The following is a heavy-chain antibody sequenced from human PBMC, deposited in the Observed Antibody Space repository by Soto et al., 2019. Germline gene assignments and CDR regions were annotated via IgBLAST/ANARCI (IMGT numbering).Heavy chain of an antibody. V-gene: IGHV4-31*03. CDR2: IYYSKST. J-gene: IGHJ5*02. CDR1: GGSISSGGYY. Sequence: SETLSLTCTVSGGSISSGGYYWSWIRQHPGKGLEWIGYIYYSKSTYYNPSLKSRVTISLDTSKNQFSLKLTSVTAPYTAVYYSARSVFPWGQGTLVTVSS. CDR3: ARSVFP.